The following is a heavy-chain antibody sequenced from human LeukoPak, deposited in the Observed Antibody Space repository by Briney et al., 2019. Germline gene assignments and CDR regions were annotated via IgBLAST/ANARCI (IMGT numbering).Heavy chain of an antibody. D-gene: IGHD2/OR15-2a*01. CDR2: ISGNGGAT. J-gene: IGHJ4*02. CDR1: GVTFSSYA. Sequence: GSLRLSCAASGVTFSSYAMSWVRQAPGMGLEWVSTISGNGGATYYADSVKGRFTISRDNSKNTLYLQMNSLRAEDTAVYYCAKDPPSSGTTFDYWGQGTLVTVSS. V-gene: IGHV3-23*01. CDR3: AKDPPSSGTTFDY.